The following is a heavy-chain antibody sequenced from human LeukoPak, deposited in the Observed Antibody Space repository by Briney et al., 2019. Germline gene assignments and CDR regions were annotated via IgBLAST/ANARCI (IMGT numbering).Heavy chain of an antibody. J-gene: IGHJ4*02. D-gene: IGHD1-26*01. CDR2: INHSGST. Sequence: SSETLSLTCAVYGGSFSGYYWSWIRQPPGKGLEWIGEINHSGSTNYNPSLKSRFTISVDTSKNQFSLKLSSVTAADTAVYYCAAEVGATTPRNYWGQGTLVTVSS. CDR1: GGSFSGYY. CDR3: AAEVGATTPRNY. V-gene: IGHV4-34*01.